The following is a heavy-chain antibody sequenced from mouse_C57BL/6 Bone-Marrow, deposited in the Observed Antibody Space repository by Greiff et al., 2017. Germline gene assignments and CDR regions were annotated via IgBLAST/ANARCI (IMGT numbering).Heavy chain of an antibody. J-gene: IGHJ2*01. CDR2: INPGSGGT. V-gene: IGHV1-54*01. CDR1: GYAFTNYL. D-gene: IGHD1-1*01. Sequence: VQLQESGAELVRPGTSVKVSCKASGYAFTNYLIEWVKQRPGQGLEWIGVINPGSGGTNYNEKFKGNATLTADKSSSTAYMQLSSLTSEDSAVYFCARGGLLLRYYFDYWGQGTTLTVSS. CDR3: ARGGLLLRYYFDY.